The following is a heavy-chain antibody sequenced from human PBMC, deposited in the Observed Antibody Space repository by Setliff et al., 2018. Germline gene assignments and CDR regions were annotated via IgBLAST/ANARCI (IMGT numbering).Heavy chain of an antibody. D-gene: IGHD3-3*01. CDR1: GHTLTNYY. CDR3: ARDRYYNSWSGTSITAPHDAFDI. J-gene: IGHJ3*02. CDR2: INPSGGLT. Sequence: ASVKVSCKASGHTLTNYYMHWVRQAPGQGLEWMGIINPSGGLTRYAQKFQGRVTMTRDTSTSTVYMEVSSLRSEDTAVYYCARDRYYNSWSGTSITAPHDAFDIWGQGTMVTVSS. V-gene: IGHV1-46*03.